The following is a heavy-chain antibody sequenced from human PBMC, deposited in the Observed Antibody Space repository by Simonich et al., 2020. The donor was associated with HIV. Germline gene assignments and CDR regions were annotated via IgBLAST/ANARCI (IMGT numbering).Heavy chain of an antibody. CDR1: GYTFTDYN. Sequence: QVQLVQSGAEVKKPGASVKVSCKASGYTFTDYNIHWVRQAPGQGLEGMGRVKPNSGGTDYPQKFQGRVTMTRDKSITTAYMELSRLRSDDTAFYYCATHGPGSYSSALDIWGQGTMVTVSS. J-gene: IGHJ3*02. D-gene: IGHD1-26*01. V-gene: IGHV1-2*06. CDR2: VKPNSGGT. CDR3: ATHGPGSYSSALDI.